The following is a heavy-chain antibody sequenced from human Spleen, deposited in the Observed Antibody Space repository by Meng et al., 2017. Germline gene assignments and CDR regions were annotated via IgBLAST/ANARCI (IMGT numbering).Heavy chain of an antibody. J-gene: IGHJ5*02. V-gene: IGHV3-30*04. CDR3: ARARELGAHYWFDP. CDR1: GFTFSSYA. D-gene: IGHD6-6*01. Sequence: GESLKISCAASGFTFSSYAMHWVRQAPGKGLEWVAVISYDGSNKYYADSVKGRFTISRDNSKNTLYLQMNSLRAEDTAVYYCARARELGAHYWFDPWGQGTLVTVSS. CDR2: ISYDGSNK.